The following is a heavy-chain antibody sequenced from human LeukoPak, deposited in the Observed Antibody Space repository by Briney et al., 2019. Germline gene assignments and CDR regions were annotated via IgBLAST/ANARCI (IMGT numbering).Heavy chain of an antibody. CDR3: KSGGAAPGSFDY. V-gene: IGHV3-23*01. CDR1: GFTFSSYA. Sequence: GGSLRLSCAASGFTFSSYAMSWVRQAPGKGLEWVSAISGSGGSTYYADSVKGRFTISRDNSKNTLYLQMNSLRVEDTAVYYCKSGGAAPGSFDYWGQGTLVTVSP. J-gene: IGHJ4*02. D-gene: IGHD1-1*01. CDR2: ISGSGGST.